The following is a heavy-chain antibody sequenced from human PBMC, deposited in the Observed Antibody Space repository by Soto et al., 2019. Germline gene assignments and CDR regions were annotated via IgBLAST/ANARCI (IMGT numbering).Heavy chain of an antibody. Sequence: QLQLQESGPGLVKPSETLSLTCTVSGGSISSSSYYWGWIRQPPGKGLEWIGSIYYSGSTYYNPSLKSRVTISVDTSKNQFSLKLSSVTAADTAVYYCARHGSNYYDFWSGYYSGEPFDYWGQGTLVTVSS. CDR3: ARHGSNYYDFWSGYYSGEPFDY. CDR2: IYYSGST. V-gene: IGHV4-39*01. CDR1: GGSISSSSYY. J-gene: IGHJ4*02. D-gene: IGHD3-3*01.